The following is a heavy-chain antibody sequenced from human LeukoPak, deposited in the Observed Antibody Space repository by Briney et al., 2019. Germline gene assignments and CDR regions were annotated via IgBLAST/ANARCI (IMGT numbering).Heavy chain of an antibody. CDR3: AKGVSHRHAFDI. Sequence: GGSLRLSCAASGFTFSSYAMSWVRQAPGKGLEWVSAISGSGGSTYYADSVKGRLTISRDNSKNTLYLQMNSLRAEDTAVYYCAKGVSHRHAFDIWGQGTMVTVSS. CDR2: ISGSGGST. CDR1: GFTFSSYA. D-gene: IGHD2-8*01. V-gene: IGHV3-23*01. J-gene: IGHJ3*02.